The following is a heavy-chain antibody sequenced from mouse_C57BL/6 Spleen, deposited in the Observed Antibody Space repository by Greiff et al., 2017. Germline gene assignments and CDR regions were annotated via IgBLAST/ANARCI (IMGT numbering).Heavy chain of an antibody. CDR3: ARANWDVPVAD. CDR1: GYAFSGYW. CDR2: IYPGAGDT. J-gene: IGHJ3*01. V-gene: IGHV1-80*01. D-gene: IGHD4-1*01. Sequence: VQLQESGAELVKPGASVKISCKASGYAFSGYWMNWVKQRPGKGLEWIGQIYPGAGDTNYNGKFKGKATLTADKSSSTAYMQLSSLTSEDSAVYFCARANWDVPVADWGQGTLVTVSA.